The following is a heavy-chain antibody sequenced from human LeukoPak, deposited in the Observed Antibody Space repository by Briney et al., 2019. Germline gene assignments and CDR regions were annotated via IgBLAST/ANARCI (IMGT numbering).Heavy chain of an antibody. CDR2: INPSGGST. Sequence: ASVKVSCKASGYTFTSYYMHWVRQAPGQGLEWMGIINPSGGSTSYAQKFQGRVTMTEDTSTDTAYMELSSLRSEDTAVYYCALTYYYDSSGYPETRFDYWGQGTLVTVSS. CDR1: GYTFTSYY. V-gene: IGHV1-46*03. J-gene: IGHJ4*02. D-gene: IGHD3-22*01. CDR3: ALTYYYDSSGYPETRFDY.